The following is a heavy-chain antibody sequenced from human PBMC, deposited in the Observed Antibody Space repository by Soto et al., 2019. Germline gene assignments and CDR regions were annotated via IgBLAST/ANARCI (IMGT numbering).Heavy chain of an antibody. J-gene: IGHJ6*04. CDR3: ASSYSNYALIDYYYYGMDV. V-gene: IGHV1-3*01. D-gene: IGHD4-4*01. CDR1: GYTFTSYA. Sequence: ASVKVSCKASGYTFTSYAMHWVRQAPGQRLEWMGWINAGNSDTTYSQKFQGRVTITRDTSASTAYMELSSLRSEDTAVYYCASSYSNYALIDYYYYGMDVWGKGTTVTVSS. CDR2: INAGNSDT.